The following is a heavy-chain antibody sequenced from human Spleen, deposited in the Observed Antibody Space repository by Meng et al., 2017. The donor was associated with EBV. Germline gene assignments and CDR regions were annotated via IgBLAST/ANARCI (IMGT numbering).Heavy chain of an antibody. CDR1: GFHFSRCR. CDR3: ARAEQQLFPFDY. CDR2: LNAGGIST. D-gene: IGHD6-13*01. J-gene: IGHJ4*02. V-gene: IGHV3-74*01. Sequence: VTLVGLRRGVVGPGAYLGIPRVGPGFHFSRCRIRWVPPAPGKGLVWVAPLNAGGISTTYAASVKGRFTISRDNAKNTLYLQMNSLRAEDTAVYYCARAEQQLFPFDYWGQGTLVTVSS.